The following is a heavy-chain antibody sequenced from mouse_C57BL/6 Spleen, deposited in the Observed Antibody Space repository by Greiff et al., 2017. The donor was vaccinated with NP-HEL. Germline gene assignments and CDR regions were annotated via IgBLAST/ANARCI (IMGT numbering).Heavy chain of an antibody. CDR3: ARDGLWPWYFDV. CDR2: ISDGGSYT. J-gene: IGHJ1*03. CDR1: GFTFSSYA. Sequence: DVHLVESGGGLVKPGGSLKLSCAASGFTFSSYAMSWVRQTPEKRLEWVATISDGGSYTYYPDNVKGRFTISRDNAKNNLYLQMSHLKSEDTAMYYCARDGLWPWYFDVWGTGTTVTVSS. D-gene: IGHD1-1*02. V-gene: IGHV5-4*01.